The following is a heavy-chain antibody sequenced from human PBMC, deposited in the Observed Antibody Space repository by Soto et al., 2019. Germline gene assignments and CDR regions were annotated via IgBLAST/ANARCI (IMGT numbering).Heavy chain of an antibody. CDR2: ISYDGSNK. Sequence: QVQLVESGGGVVQPGRSLRLSCAASGFTFSSYAMHWVRQAPGKGLEWVAVISYDGSNKYYADSVKGRFTISRDNSKNTLYLQMNSLRVEDTAVYYCAGDGGDNCGGDCSPPGPFAYWGQGTLVTVSS. CDR1: GFTFSSYA. CDR3: AGDGGDNCGGDCSPPGPFAY. V-gene: IGHV3-30-3*01. D-gene: IGHD2-21*02. J-gene: IGHJ4*02.